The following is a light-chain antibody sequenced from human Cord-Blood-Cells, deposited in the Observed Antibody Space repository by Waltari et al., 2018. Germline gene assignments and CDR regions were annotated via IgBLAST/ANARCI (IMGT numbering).Light chain of an antibody. CDR1: SSDVGGYNY. CDR2: DVS. J-gene: IGLJ1*01. CDR3: SSYTSSSTLLDV. V-gene: IGLV2-14*01. Sequence: QSALTQPASVSGSPGQSITISCTGTSSDVGGYNYVSWYQQHPGKAPKLMIYDVSKRPAGVSNRFAGSKSVNTASLTISGLQAEDEADYYCSSYTSSSTLLDVFGTGTKVTVL.